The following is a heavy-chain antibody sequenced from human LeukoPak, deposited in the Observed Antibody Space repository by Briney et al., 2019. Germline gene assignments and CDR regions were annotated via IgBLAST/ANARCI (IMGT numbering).Heavy chain of an antibody. J-gene: IGHJ4*02. V-gene: IGHV3-15*01. D-gene: IGHD5-24*01. CDR3: TTEKVVEMAYFDY. CDR1: GFTFSNTW. CDR2: IKTKTDGGTI. Sequence: GGSLRLSCAASGFTFSNTWMNWVRQAPGKGLEWVGRIKTKTDGGTIDYAAPVKDRFIISRDDSKNTLYLQMNSLKTEDTAVYYCTTEKVVEMAYFDYWGQGTLVTVSS.